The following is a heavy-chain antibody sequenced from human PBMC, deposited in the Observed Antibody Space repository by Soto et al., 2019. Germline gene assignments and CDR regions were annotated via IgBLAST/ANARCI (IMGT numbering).Heavy chain of an antibody. J-gene: IGHJ6*02. CDR2: IYPGDSDT. CDR3: ARAPGIAAACFSASIYYCYVMYV. CDR1: GYSFTSYW. D-gene: IGHD6-13*01. Sequence: PGESLKISCKGSGYSFTSYWIGWVRQMPGKGLEWMGIIYPGDSDTRYSPSFQGQVTISADKSISTAYLQWSSLKASDTAMYYCARAPGIAAACFSASIYYCYVMYVCGRGSSVIGSS. V-gene: IGHV5-51*01.